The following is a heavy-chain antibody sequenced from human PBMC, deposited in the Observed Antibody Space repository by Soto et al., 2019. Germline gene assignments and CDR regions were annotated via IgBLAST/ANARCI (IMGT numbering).Heavy chain of an antibody. CDR2: ISRSCRGSA. J-gene: IGHJ4*02. CDR1: VFSFNSYF. Sequence: GLSXRLSWSPGVFSFNSYFMTWVRQAPGEGLECVSSISRSCRGSAYYADSVKGRFTISRDNSENTLLLQMNNLRDEDTALYYCAPGPYLDSSDHSAAQMHFDKCGLRPLVNVYS. D-gene: IGHD3-22*01. CDR3: APGPYLDSSDHSAAQMHFDK. V-gene: IGHV3-23*01.